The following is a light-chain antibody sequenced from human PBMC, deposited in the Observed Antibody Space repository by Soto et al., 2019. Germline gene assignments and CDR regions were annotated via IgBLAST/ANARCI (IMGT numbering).Light chain of an antibody. CDR1: QSVNSN. J-gene: IGKJ1*01. V-gene: IGKV3-15*01. Sequence: EVVMTQSPATLSVSPGERATLSCRASQSVNSNLAWYQQKPGQAPRLLIYGASTRAIGIPARFSGSGSGTEFTLTISSLQSEDFAIYYCQQYSAWPPWTFGQGTKVEIK. CDR2: GAS. CDR3: QQYSAWPPWT.